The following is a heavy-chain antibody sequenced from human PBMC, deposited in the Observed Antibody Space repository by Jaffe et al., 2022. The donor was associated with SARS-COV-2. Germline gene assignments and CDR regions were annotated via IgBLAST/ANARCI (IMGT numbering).Heavy chain of an antibody. J-gene: IGHJ6*02. D-gene: IGHD2-2*02. CDR1: GFTFSSYA. CDR3: ARDLRYCSSTSCYSLYYYGMDV. V-gene: IGHV3-30-3*01. CDR2: ISYDGSNK. Sequence: QVQLVESGGGVVQPGRSLRLSCAASGFTFSSYAMHWVRQAPGKGLEWVAVISYDGSNKYYADSVKGRFTISRDNSKNTLYLQMNSLRAEDTAVYYCARDLRYCSSTSCYSLYYYGMDVWGQGTTVTVSS.